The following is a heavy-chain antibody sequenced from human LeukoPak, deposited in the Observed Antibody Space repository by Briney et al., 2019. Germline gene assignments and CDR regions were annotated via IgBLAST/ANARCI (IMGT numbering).Heavy chain of an antibody. V-gene: IGHV3-66*01. Sequence: GGSLRLSCAASGFTVSSNYMSWVRQAPGKGLEWVSVIYSGGSTYYADSVKGRFTISRDNSKNTLYLQMNSLRAEDTAVYYCAREYWNGGMAFDIWGQGTMVTVSS. CDR1: GFTVSSNY. J-gene: IGHJ3*02. D-gene: IGHD1-1*01. CDR2: IYSGGST. CDR3: AREYWNGGMAFDI.